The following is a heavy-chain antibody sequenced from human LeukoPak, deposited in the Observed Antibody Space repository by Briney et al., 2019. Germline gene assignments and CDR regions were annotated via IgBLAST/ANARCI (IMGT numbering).Heavy chain of an antibody. D-gene: IGHD3-10*01. J-gene: IGHJ5*02. CDR1: GYTFTSYG. CDR2: ISAYNGNT. Sequence: GASVKVSCKASGYTFTSYGISWVRQGPGQGLEWMGWISAYNGNTNYAQKLQGRVTMTTDTSTSTAYMELRSLRSDDTAVYYCARDSLVSWFGELLGDWFDPWGQGTLVTVSS. CDR3: ARDSLVSWFGELLGDWFDP. V-gene: IGHV1-18*01.